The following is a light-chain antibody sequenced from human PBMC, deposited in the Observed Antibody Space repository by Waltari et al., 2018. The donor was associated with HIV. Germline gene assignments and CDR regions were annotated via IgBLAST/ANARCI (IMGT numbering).Light chain of an antibody. CDR2: AVS. J-gene: IGLJ2*01. CDR3: SSYGGSANLL. Sequence: QSALTQPPSASGSPGQSVTISCTGTSSDIGGYTYVSWYQQYPGKAPKLRIYAVSKRPSGGPDRCSGSKSANTASLTVSGLQAEDEADYYCSSYGGSANLLFGGGTKLTVL. CDR1: SSDIGGYTY. V-gene: IGLV2-8*01.